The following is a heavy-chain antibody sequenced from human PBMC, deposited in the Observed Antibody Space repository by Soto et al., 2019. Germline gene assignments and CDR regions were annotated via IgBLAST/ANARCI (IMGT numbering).Heavy chain of an antibody. CDR3: ARAYSGRLPRRADYYFAMDV. Sequence: GGSLRLSCAASGFTFSAYDMHWVRQTTGKGLEWVSAIGAADDPYYLGSVKGRFTISRENAKNSLYLQMNSLRAEDTAVYYCARAYSGRLPRRADYYFAMDVWGQGTTDTLSS. CDR1: GFTFSAYD. J-gene: IGHJ6*02. CDR2: IGAADDP. D-gene: IGHD2-15*01. V-gene: IGHV3-13*05.